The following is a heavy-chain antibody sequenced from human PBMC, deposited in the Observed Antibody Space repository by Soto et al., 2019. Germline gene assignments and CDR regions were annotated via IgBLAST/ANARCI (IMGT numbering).Heavy chain of an antibody. V-gene: IGHV4-31*03. J-gene: IGHJ4*02. CDR2: IYYSGST. Sequence: QVQLQESGPGLVKPSQTLSLTCTVSGGSISSGGYYWSWIRQHPGKGLEWIGYIYYSGSTYYNPSLKSRVTISVDTSKNQFSLKLSSVTAADTAVYYCARGTSNDFWSGYYKDYFDYWGQGTLVTVSS. CDR3: ARGTSNDFWSGYYKDYFDY. D-gene: IGHD3-3*01. CDR1: GGSISSGGYY.